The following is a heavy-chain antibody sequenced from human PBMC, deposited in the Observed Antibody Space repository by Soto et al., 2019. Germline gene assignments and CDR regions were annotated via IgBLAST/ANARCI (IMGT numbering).Heavy chain of an antibody. CDR2: ISYDGSNK. CDR3: ARDVGILTGYPHSH. D-gene: IGHD3-9*01. CDR1: GFTFSSYA. J-gene: IGHJ4*02. Sequence: QVQLVESGGGVVQPGRSLRLSCAASGFTFSSYAMHWVRQAPGKGLEWVAVISYDGSNKYYADSVKGRFTISRDNSKNTLYLQMNSLRAEDTAVYSCARDVGILTGYPHSHWGQGTLVTVSS. V-gene: IGHV3-30-3*01.